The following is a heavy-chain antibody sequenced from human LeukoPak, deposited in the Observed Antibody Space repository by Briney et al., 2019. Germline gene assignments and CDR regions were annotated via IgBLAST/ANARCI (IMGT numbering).Heavy chain of an antibody. Sequence: SETLSLTCTVSGGSISSYYWSWIRQPPGKGLEWIGYIYYSGSTNYNPSLKSRVTISVDTSKNQFSLKLSSVTAADTAVYYCARDQTWLGVFDIWGQGTMVTVSS. CDR2: IYYSGST. V-gene: IGHV4-59*01. J-gene: IGHJ3*02. CDR3: ARDQTWLGVFDI. CDR1: GGSISSYY. D-gene: IGHD3-22*01.